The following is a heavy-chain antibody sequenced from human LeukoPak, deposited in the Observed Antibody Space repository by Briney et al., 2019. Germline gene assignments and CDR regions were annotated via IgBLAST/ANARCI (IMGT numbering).Heavy chain of an antibody. CDR1: GFTFSSYG. D-gene: IGHD6-19*01. J-gene: IGHJ3*02. Sequence: GGSLRLSCAASGFTFSSYGIHWVRLAPGKGLEWVAVISDDGTRKYYADSVQGRFTISRDNSKNTLYLQMNSLRAEDMAVYYCARESSGYAFDIWGQGTMVTVSS. V-gene: IGHV3-30*03. CDR3: ARESSGYAFDI. CDR2: ISDDGTRK.